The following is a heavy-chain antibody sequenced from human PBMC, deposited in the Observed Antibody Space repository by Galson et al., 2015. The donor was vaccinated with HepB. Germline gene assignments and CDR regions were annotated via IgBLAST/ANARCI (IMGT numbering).Heavy chain of an antibody. CDR2: MNPNSGNT. Sequence: FTSYDINWVRQATGQGLEWMGWMNPNSGNTGYAQKFQGRVTMTRNTSISTAYMELSSLRSEDTAVYYCARGPIPGSWYDPYGMDVWGQGTTVTVSS. V-gene: IGHV1-8*01. CDR1: FTSYD. CDR3: ARGPIPGSWYDPYGMDV. J-gene: IGHJ6*02. D-gene: IGHD6-13*01.